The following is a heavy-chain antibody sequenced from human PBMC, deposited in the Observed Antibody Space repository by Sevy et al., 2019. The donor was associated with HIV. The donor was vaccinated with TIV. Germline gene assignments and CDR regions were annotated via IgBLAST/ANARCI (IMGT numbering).Heavy chain of an antibody. Sequence: GGSLKLSCAATGFTFSNYAMHWVRQAPGKGMEWVAIIWSDGAYQYHGDSVKGRFTISRDNSKNTLYLQMNNVRVEDTAVYYCARGGYYCDNADHYALDSWGQGTLVTVSS. J-gene: IGHJ4*02. CDR3: ARGGYYCDNADHYALDS. CDR2: IWSDGAYQ. D-gene: IGHD3-22*01. CDR1: GFTFSNYA. V-gene: IGHV3-33*01.